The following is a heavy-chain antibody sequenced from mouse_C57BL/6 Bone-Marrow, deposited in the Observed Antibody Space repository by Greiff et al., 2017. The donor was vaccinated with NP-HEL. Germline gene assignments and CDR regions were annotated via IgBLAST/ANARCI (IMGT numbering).Heavy chain of an antibody. J-gene: IGHJ4*01. V-gene: IGHV1-42*01. CDR3: AELGYAMDY. CDR2: INPSTGGT. CDR1: GYSFTGYY. D-gene: IGHD4-1*01. Sequence: VQLQQSGPELVKPRASVKISCKASGYSFTGYYMNWVKQSPEKSLEWIGEINPSTGGTTYNQKFKAKATLTVDKSSSTAYMQLKSLTSEDSAVYYCAELGYAMDYGGQGTSVTVSS.